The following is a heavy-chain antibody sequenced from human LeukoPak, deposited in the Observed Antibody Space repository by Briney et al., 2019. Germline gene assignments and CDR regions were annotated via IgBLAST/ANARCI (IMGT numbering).Heavy chain of an antibody. CDR3: AKDFGTGTRRVADY. CDR1: GFTFSSYG. CDR2: ISYDGSNK. J-gene: IGHJ4*02. Sequence: GGSPRLSCAASGFTFSSYGMHWVRQAPGKGLEWVAVISYDGSNKYYADSVKGRFTISRDNSKNTLYLQMNSLRAEDTAVYYCAKDFGTGTRRVADYWGQGTLVTVSS. V-gene: IGHV3-30*18. D-gene: IGHD1-1*01.